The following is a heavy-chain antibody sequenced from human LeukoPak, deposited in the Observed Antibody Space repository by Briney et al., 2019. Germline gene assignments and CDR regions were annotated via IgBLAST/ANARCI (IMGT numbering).Heavy chain of an antibody. CDR1: GFTVGSDY. D-gene: IGHD6-19*01. J-gene: IGHJ4*02. Sequence: GRSLRLSCSASGFTVGSDYMSWVRQAPGKGLEWVSVIYSGGSAYYADSVKGRFTISRDNSQNTLYLQMNSLRAEDTAVYYCARGSSGWYYFDYWGQGTLVTVSS. CDR3: ARGSSGWYYFDY. CDR2: IYSGGSA. V-gene: IGHV3-66*01.